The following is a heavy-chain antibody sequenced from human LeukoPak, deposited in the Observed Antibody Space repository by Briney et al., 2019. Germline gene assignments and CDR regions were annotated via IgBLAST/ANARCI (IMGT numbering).Heavy chain of an antibody. Sequence: PGGSLRLSCAASGFTFSSYGMSWVRQAPGKGLEWVSSISSSSSYIYYADSVKGRFTISRDNAKKSLYLQVNSLRVEDTAVYYCARAAPTRTLIGSGADYWGQGTLVTVSS. V-gene: IGHV3-21*01. CDR3: ARAAPTRTLIGSGADY. CDR1: GFTFSSYG. CDR2: ISSSSSYI. D-gene: IGHD3-22*01. J-gene: IGHJ4*02.